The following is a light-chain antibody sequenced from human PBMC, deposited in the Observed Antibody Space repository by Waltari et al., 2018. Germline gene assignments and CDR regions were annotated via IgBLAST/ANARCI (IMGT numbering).Light chain of an antibody. CDR1: QSVSSY. Sequence: EIVLTQPPGTLSLSPGKRATLSCRASQSVSSYLAWYQQKPGQAPRLLIYDASNRATGIPARFSGSGSGTDFTLTISSLEPEDFAVYYCQQRTSWPRTFGQGTKVEIQ. J-gene: IGKJ1*01. V-gene: IGKV3-11*01. CDR2: DAS. CDR3: QQRTSWPRT.